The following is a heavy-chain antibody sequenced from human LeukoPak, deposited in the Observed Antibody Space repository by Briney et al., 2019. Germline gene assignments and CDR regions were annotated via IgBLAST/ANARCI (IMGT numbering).Heavy chain of an antibody. CDR1: GYTFTSYG. CDR3: ARQLMDSSGWYYYFDY. D-gene: IGHD6-19*01. V-gene: IGHV1-18*01. J-gene: IGHJ4*02. CDR2: ISAYNGNT. Sequence: ASVKVSCKSSGYTFTSYGIIWVRQAPGQGLEWMGWISAYNGNTDYAQKLQGRVTMTTDTSTSTAYMELRSLRSDDTAVYYCARQLMDSSGWYYYFDYWGQGTLVTVSS.